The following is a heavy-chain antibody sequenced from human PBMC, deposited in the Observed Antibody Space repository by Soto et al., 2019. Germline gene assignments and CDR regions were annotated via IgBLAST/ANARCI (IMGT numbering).Heavy chain of an antibody. Sequence: SETLSLTCAVYGGSFSGYYWSWIRQPPGKGLEWIGEINHSGSTNYNPSLKSRVTISVDTSKNQFSLKLSSVTAADTAVYYCANLKTLYYDFWSGYYMGLPDAFDIWGQGTMVTVSS. D-gene: IGHD3-3*01. V-gene: IGHV4-34*01. CDR3: ANLKTLYYDFWSGYYMGLPDAFDI. CDR2: INHSGST. J-gene: IGHJ3*02. CDR1: GGSFSGYY.